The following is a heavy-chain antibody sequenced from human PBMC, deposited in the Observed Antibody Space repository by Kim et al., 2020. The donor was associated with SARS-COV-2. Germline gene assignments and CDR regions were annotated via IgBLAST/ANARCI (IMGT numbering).Heavy chain of an antibody. CDR3: ARALVSWGVIIRHFDY. CDR1: GGSISSGGYY. Sequence: SETLSLTCTVSGGSISSGGYYWSWIRQPPGKGLEWIGYIYYSGSTYYNPSLKSRITISVDTSKNQFSLKLSSVTAADTAVYYCARALVSWGVIIRHFDYWGQGTLVTVSS. CDR2: IYYSGST. D-gene: IGHD3-10*01. J-gene: IGHJ4*02. V-gene: IGHV4-31*03.